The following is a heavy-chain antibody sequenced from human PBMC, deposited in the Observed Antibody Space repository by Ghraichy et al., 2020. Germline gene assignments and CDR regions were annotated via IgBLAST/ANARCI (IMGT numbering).Heavy chain of an antibody. J-gene: IGHJ6*03. CDR3: GRMQKSSYYMDV. V-gene: IGHV4-4*02. Sequence: SETLSLTCAVSGDSISNAYWWTWVRQSPGRGLEWIGEVYHTGDTNYNPSLKSRVIISIDTSKNHFSLKLNSMSAADTALYFCGRMQKSSYYMDVWGRGTTVT. CDR2: VYHTGDT. CDR1: GDSISNAYW.